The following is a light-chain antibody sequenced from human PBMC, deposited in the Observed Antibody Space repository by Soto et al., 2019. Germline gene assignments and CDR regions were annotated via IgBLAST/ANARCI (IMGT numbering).Light chain of an antibody. V-gene: IGKV1-33*01. CDR3: QQYGSSPRT. CDR2: DAS. Sequence: TQMTQSPSSLSASVGDRVTITCQASEDITNDLNWYQQRPGKAPKVLIYDASTLETGVPSRFSGSGYGTHFTLTISSLHPEDFAVYYCQQYGSSPRTFGQGTKVDIK. J-gene: IGKJ1*01. CDR1: EDITND.